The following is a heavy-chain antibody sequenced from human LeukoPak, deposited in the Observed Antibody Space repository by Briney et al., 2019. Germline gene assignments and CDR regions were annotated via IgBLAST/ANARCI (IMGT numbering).Heavy chain of an antibody. CDR1: GFTFSTYW. Sequence: PGGSLRLSCAASGFTFSTYWMHWVRQAPGKGLVWVSRIDSDRGTTSYADSVRGRFTISRDNAKNSLYLQMNSLRAEDTAVYYCARRYCSSTSCLLDYWGQGTLVTVSS. D-gene: IGHD2-2*01. CDR3: ARRYCSSTSCLLDY. CDR2: IDSDRGTT. V-gene: IGHV3-74*01. J-gene: IGHJ4*02.